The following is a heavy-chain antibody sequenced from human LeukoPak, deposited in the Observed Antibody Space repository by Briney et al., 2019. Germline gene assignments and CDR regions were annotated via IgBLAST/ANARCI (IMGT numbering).Heavy chain of an antibody. CDR3: ARLSSHYGDYKVDP. CDR2: MNPHSGNT. Sequence: AASVKVSCKASGYTFTSYDINWVRQATGQGLEWMGWMNPHSGNTGYAQKFQGRVTMTRNTSISTAYMELSSLRSEDTAVYYCARLSSHYGDYKVDPWGQGTLVTVSS. D-gene: IGHD4-17*01. CDR1: GYTFTSYD. V-gene: IGHV1-8*01. J-gene: IGHJ5*02.